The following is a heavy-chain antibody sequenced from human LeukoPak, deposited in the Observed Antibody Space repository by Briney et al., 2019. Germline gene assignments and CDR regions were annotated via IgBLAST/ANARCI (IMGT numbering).Heavy chain of an antibody. CDR3: ARGGSNPRLFFY. CDR2: INHSGST. Sequence: SETLSLTCAVCGGSFSGYYWSWIRQPPGKGLEWIGEINHSGSTDYNPSLKSRVIISVDTSKNQFSLKLSSVTAADTAVYYCARGGSNPRLFFYWGQGTLVTVSS. CDR1: GGSFSGYY. J-gene: IGHJ4*02. V-gene: IGHV4-34*01. D-gene: IGHD3-10*01.